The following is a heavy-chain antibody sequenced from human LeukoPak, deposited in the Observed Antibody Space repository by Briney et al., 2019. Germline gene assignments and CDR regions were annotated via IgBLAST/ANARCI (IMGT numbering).Heavy chain of an antibody. V-gene: IGHV4-4*02. D-gene: IGHD5-18*01. CDR1: GGSISSSNW. J-gene: IGHJ3*02. CDR3: ARGFRYSYGFCAFDI. CDR2: IYHSGST. Sequence: PSETLSLTCAVSGGSISSSNWWSRVRQPPGKGLEWIGEIYHSGSTNYNPSLKSRVTISVDKSKNQFSLKLSSVTAADTAVYYCARGFRYSYGFCAFDIWGQGTMVTVSS.